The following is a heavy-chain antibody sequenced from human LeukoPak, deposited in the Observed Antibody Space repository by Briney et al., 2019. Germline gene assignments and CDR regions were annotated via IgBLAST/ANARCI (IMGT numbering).Heavy chain of an antibody. Sequence: GGSLRLSCAASGFTFSSYGMSWVRQAPGKGLEWVANMNQVGGEIYYMDSVKGRFTISRDNAKNSLYLQMNSLRAEDTAVYYCAKEFSSVTFFDYWGQGTLVTVSS. CDR3: AKEFSSVTFFDY. CDR1: GFTFSSYG. J-gene: IGHJ4*02. V-gene: IGHV3-7*03. D-gene: IGHD4-17*01. CDR2: MNQVGGEI.